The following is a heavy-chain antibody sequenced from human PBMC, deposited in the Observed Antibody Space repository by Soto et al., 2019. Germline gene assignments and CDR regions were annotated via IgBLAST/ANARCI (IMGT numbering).Heavy chain of an antibody. J-gene: IGHJ4*02. D-gene: IGHD3-10*01. CDR2: IHYSGST. V-gene: IGHV4-59*11. CDR1: GVSITSHY. CDR3: TRGSPGHPLDY. Sequence: QVQLQESGPGLVKPSETLSLTCTVSGVSITSHYWTWIRQPPGKGLEWIGNIHYSGSTNYSPSLKSRVIISVDASVNQSSLQLSSATTADTSVYYCTRGSPGHPLDYWGQGTLITVSS.